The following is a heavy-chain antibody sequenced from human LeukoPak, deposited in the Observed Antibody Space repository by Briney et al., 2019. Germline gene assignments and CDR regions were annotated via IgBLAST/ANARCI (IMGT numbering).Heavy chain of an antibody. J-gene: IGHJ4*02. CDR2: IKTDGVTT. V-gene: IGHV3-74*01. D-gene: IGHD3-3*01. Sequence: QPGGSLRLSCAASGFTLSNYWMHWVRQAPGKGLVWVSRIKTDGVTTNYADSVKGRFTISRDNAKNTLYLQMNSLRAEDTAVYYCARTYDFWSGSQYYFDSWGQGTLVTVSS. CDR3: ARTYDFWSGSQYYFDS. CDR1: GFTLSNYW.